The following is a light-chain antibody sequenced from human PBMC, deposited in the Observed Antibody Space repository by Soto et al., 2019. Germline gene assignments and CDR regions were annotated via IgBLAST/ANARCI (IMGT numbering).Light chain of an antibody. CDR2: GNS. Sequence: QSVLTQPPSVSGAPGQRVTISCTGSSSNIGAGYDVHWYQQLPGTAPKLLIYGNSNRPSGVPDRFSGSKSGTSASLAITGLQAEDEADYYCQSYDSGVSKVVFGGGTKVTVL. CDR3: QSYDSGVSKVV. CDR1: SSNIGAGYD. J-gene: IGLJ2*01. V-gene: IGLV1-40*01.